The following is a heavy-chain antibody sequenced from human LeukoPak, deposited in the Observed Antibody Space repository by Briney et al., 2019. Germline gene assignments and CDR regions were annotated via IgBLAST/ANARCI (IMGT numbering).Heavy chain of an antibody. V-gene: IGHV5-51*01. J-gene: IGHJ5*02. CDR2: IYPGDSGT. CDR1: GYSFTTYW. Sequence: GESLKISCEGSGYSFTTYWIGWVRQMPGKGLELMGVIYPGDSGTRYSPSFQGQVTISADKSISTAYLQWSSLKASDTAMYYCARSYSSSWSGFDPWGQGTLVTVSS. D-gene: IGHD6-13*01. CDR3: ARSYSSSWSGFDP.